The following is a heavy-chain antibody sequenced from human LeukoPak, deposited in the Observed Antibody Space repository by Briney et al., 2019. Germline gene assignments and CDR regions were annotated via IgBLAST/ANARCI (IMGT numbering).Heavy chain of an antibody. Sequence: SVKVSCKASGGTFSSYAISWVRQAHGHGLEWMGGIIPIFGTANYAQKFQGRVAITTDESTSTAHMELSSLRSEDTAVYYCARGRYLSRVRDCSSTSCYYSYYYYYMDVWGKGTTVTVSS. D-gene: IGHD2-2*01. CDR1: GGTFSSYA. V-gene: IGHV1-69*05. CDR3: ARGRYLSRVRDCSSTSCYYSYYYYYMDV. J-gene: IGHJ6*03. CDR2: IIPIFGTA.